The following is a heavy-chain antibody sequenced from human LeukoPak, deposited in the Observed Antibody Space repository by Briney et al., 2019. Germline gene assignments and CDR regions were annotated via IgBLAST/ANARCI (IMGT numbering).Heavy chain of an antibody. Sequence: SETLSLTCTVSGGSISRSTYYWGWTRQPPGKGLEWIGSIYYSGSTHYNPSLKSRVTISVDTSKNQFSLNLSSVTAADTAVFSCATTHIRLPLAGFDYWGRGTLVTVSS. D-gene: IGHD5-18*01. CDR1: GGSISRSTYY. CDR3: ATTHIRLPLAGFDY. V-gene: IGHV4-39*01. CDR2: IYYSGST. J-gene: IGHJ4*02.